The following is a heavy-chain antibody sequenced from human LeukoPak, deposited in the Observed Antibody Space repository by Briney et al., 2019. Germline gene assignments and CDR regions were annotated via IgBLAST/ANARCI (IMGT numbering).Heavy chain of an antibody. V-gene: IGHV1-69*05. Sequence: VASVKVSCKASGGTFSSYAISWVRQAPGQGLEWMGRIIPIFGTANYAQKFQGRVTITTDESTSTAYMELSSLRSKDTAVYYCARVDFWSGYYVYWGQGTLVTVSS. J-gene: IGHJ4*02. CDR1: GGTFSSYA. CDR3: ARVDFWSGYYVY. CDR2: IIPIFGTA. D-gene: IGHD3-3*01.